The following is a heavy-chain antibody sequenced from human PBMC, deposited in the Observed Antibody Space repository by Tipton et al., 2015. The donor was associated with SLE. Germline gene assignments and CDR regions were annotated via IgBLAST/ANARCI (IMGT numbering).Heavy chain of an antibody. V-gene: IGHV4-59*11. CDR2: ILYSGDT. J-gene: IGHJ3*02. Sequence: TLSLTCTVSGGSITSHYWSWIRQPPGKGLEWIGNILYSGDTNYNPSLKSRVTISVDTSKNQFSLKLSSVTAADTAVYYCARDRHSSSWYEDAFDIWGQGTMVTVSS. CDR3: ARDRHSSSWYEDAFDI. CDR1: GGSITSHY. D-gene: IGHD6-13*01.